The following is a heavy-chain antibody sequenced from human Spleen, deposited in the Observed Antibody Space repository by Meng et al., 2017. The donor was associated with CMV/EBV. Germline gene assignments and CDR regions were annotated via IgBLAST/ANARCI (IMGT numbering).Heavy chain of an antibody. D-gene: IGHD2-2*01. V-gene: IGHV1-2*02. J-gene: IGHJ6*02. CDR2: VNPNSGDT. Sequence: ASVKVSCKASGHTLAVYYIHWARQAPGQGLEWMGWVNPNSGDTNYAQRFQGRVTMTRDTSISTAYMELSRLRSDDTAMYYCASPFYHCSSTSCKTYYYYGMDVWGQGTTVTVSS. CDR1: GHTLAVYY. CDR3: ASPFYHCSSTSCKTYYYYGMDV.